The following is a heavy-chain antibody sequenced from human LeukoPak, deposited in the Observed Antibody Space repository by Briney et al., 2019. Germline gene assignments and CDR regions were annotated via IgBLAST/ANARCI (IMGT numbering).Heavy chain of an antibody. CDR2: ISYDGSNK. CDR3: AKDRHSGWYGGYFDY. J-gene: IGHJ4*02. CDR1: GFTFSSYG. D-gene: IGHD6-19*01. V-gene: IGHV3-30*18. Sequence: GGSLRLSCAASGFTFSSYGMHWVRQAPGKGLEWVAVISYDGSNKYYADSVKGRFTISRDNSKNTLYLQMNSLRAEDTAVYYCAKDRHSGWYGGYFDYWGQGTLVTVSS.